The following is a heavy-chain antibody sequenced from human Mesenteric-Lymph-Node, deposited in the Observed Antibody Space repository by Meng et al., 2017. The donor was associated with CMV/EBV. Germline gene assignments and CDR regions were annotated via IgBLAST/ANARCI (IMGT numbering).Heavy chain of an antibody. CDR3: ARDKLYYDYVWGSYRYDYYYYGMDV. V-gene: IGHV3-7*01. Sequence: GESLKISCAASGFTVSSNYMSWVRQAPGKGLEWVANINQDGSERYYVDSVKGRFTISRDDARNSLNLRMNSLRAEDTAVYYCARDKLYYDYVWGSYRYDYYYYGMDVWGQGTTVTVSS. CDR2: INQDGSER. D-gene: IGHD3-16*02. J-gene: IGHJ6*02. CDR1: GFTVSSNY.